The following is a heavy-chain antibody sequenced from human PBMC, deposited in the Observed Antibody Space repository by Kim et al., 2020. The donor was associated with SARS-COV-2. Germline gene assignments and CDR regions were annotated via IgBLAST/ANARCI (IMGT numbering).Heavy chain of an antibody. Sequence: GGSLRLSCAASGFTFSNAWMSWVRQAPGKGLEWVGRIKSKTDGGTTDYAAPVKGRLTISRDDSKNTLYLQMNSLKTEDTAVYYCTTEYYYDSSGYYYADYYYGMDVWCQGTTVTVSS. J-gene: IGHJ6*02. CDR3: TTEYYYDSSGYYYADYYYGMDV. CDR2: IKSKTDGGTT. D-gene: IGHD3-22*01. V-gene: IGHV3-15*01. CDR1: GFTFSNAW.